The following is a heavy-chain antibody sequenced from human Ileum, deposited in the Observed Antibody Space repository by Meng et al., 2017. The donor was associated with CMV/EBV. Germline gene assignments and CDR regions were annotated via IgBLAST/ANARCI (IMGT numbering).Heavy chain of an antibody. J-gene: IGHJ4*02. CDR2: SYSGGST. V-gene: IGHV3-53*01. CDR3: ARAIGARAIDY. CDR1: GFTVSSNY. Sequence: GGSLRLSCAASGFTVSSNYMSWVRQAPGKGLEWVSVSYSGGSTYYADSVKGRFTISRDNSKNTLYLQMNSLRDEDTAVYYCARAIGARAIDYWGQGTLVTVSS. D-gene: IGHD6-6*01.